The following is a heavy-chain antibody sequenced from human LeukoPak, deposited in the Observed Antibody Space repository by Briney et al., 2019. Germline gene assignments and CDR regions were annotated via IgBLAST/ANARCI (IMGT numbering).Heavy chain of an antibody. J-gene: IGHJ6*03. CDR3: ARGSYSSGWEFYMDV. D-gene: IGHD6-19*01. CDR1: GFTFDDYG. CDR2: INWNGGST. Sequence: RTGGSLRLSCAASGFTFDDYGMSWVRQAPGKGLEWVSGINWNGGSTGYADSVKGRFTISRDNAKNSLYLQMNSLRAEDTALYYCARGSYSSGWEFYMDVWGKGTTVTVSS. V-gene: IGHV3-20*04.